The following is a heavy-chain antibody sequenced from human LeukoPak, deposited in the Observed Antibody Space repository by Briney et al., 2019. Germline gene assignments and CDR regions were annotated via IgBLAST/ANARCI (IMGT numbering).Heavy chain of an antibody. CDR3: ARSKYYYGSGSLSRLLSFDP. CDR1: GYIFSNYG. CDR2: INPNSGGT. D-gene: IGHD3-10*01. Sequence: GASVTVSCKASGYIFSNYGISWVRQAPGQGLEWMGWINPNSGGTNYAQKFQGRVTMTRDTSISTAYMELSRLRSDDTAVYYCARSKYYYGSGSLSRLLSFDPWGQGTLVTVSS. J-gene: IGHJ5*02. V-gene: IGHV1-2*02.